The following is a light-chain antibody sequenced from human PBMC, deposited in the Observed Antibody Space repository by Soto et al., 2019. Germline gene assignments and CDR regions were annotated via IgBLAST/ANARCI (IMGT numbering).Light chain of an antibody. CDR2: EVS. CDR3: SSYTSSYTYV. CDR1: SSDVGSYNR. J-gene: IGLJ1*01. Sequence: QSALTQPPSVSGSPGQSVTISCTGTSSDVGSYNRVSWYQQPPGTAPKIMIYEVSNRPSGVPDRFSGSKSGNTASLTISGLQAEVESDYYCSSYTSSYTYVFGTWTKVTVL. V-gene: IGLV2-18*02.